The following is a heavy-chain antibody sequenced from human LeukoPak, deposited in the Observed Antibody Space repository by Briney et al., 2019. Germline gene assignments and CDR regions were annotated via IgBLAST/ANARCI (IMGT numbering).Heavy chain of an antibody. CDR1: GYTFTGYY. Sequence: GASVKVSCKASGYTFTGYYMHWVRQAPGQGLEWMGRINPNSGGTNYAQKFQGRVTMTRDTSISTAYMELSRLRSDDTAVYYCARGASYYYDGSGYYYFDYWGQGTLVTVSS. D-gene: IGHD3-22*01. V-gene: IGHV1-2*06. CDR2: INPNSGGT. CDR3: ARGASYYYDGSGYYYFDY. J-gene: IGHJ4*02.